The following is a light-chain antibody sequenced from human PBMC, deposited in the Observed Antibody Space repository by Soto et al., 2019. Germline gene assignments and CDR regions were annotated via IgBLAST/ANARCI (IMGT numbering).Light chain of an antibody. CDR1: QTISSW. V-gene: IGKV1-5*03. J-gene: IGKJ4*01. Sequence: DIQMTQSPSTLSASVGDRVTITCRASQTISSWLAWYQQKPGKAPKLLIYKASSLESGVPSRFSGTGSGAEFTLTISSLQPDDFATYYCQQYNSYPLTFGGGTKVEIK. CDR3: QQYNSYPLT. CDR2: KAS.